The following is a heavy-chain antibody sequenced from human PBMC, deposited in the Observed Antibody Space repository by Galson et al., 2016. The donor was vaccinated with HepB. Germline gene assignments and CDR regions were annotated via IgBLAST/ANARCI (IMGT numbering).Heavy chain of an antibody. D-gene: IGHD2/OR15-2a*01. J-gene: IGHJ4*02. Sequence: SLRLSCAGSGFIFRNYGMHWVRQAPGKGLEWVAADSMDGRRKFYADSVKGRFTISRDNSNNMLFLQMGSLRPDDTAVYYCAKRHEYCPPVGCSVDYWGQRTLVSVSS. CDR1: GFIFRNYG. CDR3: AKRHEYCPPVGCSVDY. V-gene: IGHV3-30*18. CDR2: DSMDGRRK.